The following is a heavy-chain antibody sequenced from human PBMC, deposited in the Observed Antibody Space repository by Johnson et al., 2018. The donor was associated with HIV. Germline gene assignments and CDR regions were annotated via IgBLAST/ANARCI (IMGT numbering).Heavy chain of an antibody. CDR1: GFTFEDYA. CDR3: ARDLSRRAIYSGAFDI. D-gene: IGHD2-15*01. Sequence: VQLVESGVGLVQPDRSLRLSCASSGFTFEDYAMHWVRQGPGKGLEWVSGISWNSDTLVYVDSVKGRFTISRDNADNSLHLQMNSLRPEDTALYYCARDLSRRAIYSGAFDIWGQGTMVTVSS. CDR2: ISWNSDTL. J-gene: IGHJ3*02. V-gene: IGHV3-9*01.